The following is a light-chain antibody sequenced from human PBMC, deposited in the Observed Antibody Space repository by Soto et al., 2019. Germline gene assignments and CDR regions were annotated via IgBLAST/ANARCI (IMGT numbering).Light chain of an antibody. Sequence: QSALTQPPSASGTPGQRVTISCSGSSSNIGSNSVNWYQQLPGTAPKLLIYSNDRRPSGVPDRFSGSKSGTSASLAISGLQSEDEADYYCAAWDESLNGYVFGTGTKVPVL. J-gene: IGLJ1*01. V-gene: IGLV1-44*01. CDR3: AAWDESLNGYV. CDR1: SSNIGSNS. CDR2: SND.